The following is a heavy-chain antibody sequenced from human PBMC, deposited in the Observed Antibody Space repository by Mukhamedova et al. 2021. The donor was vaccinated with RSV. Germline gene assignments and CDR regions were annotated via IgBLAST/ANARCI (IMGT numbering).Heavy chain of an antibody. CDR3: ARVYYDIFTGRGAFDI. V-gene: IGHV4-59*01. J-gene: IGHJ3*02. D-gene: IGHD3-9*01. CDR2: IYYSGST. Sequence: GKGLEWIGYIYYSGSTNYNPSLKSRVTISVDTSQNQFSLKLISVTAADTAVYYCARVYYDIFTGRGAFDIWGQGTMVTVSS.